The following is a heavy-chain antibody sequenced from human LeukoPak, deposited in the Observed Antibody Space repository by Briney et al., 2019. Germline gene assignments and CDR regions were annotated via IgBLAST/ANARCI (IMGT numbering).Heavy chain of an antibody. CDR1: GFTFSSYG. Sequence: PGGSLRLSCAASGFTFSSYGMSWVRQAPGKGLEWVSAISGSGGSTYYADSVKGRFTISRDNSKNTLYLQMNSLRAEDTAVYYCAKDPPLRSGYYRDAFDIWGQGTMVTVSS. CDR2: ISGSGGST. D-gene: IGHD3-22*01. J-gene: IGHJ3*02. CDR3: AKDPPLRSGYYRDAFDI. V-gene: IGHV3-23*01.